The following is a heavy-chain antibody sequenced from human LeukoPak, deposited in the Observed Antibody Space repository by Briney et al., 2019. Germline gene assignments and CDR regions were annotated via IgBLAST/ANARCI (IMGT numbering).Heavy chain of an antibody. V-gene: IGHV3-23*01. D-gene: IGHD2-2*01. Sequence: GGSLRLSCAASGFTYSTYAMSWVRQAPGKGLEWVSAISASGGTTYYADSVKGRFTISRDNSKNTLYLQMSSLRAENTAVYYCAKEPREYCSSTSCPNWIDPWGQGTLVTVSS. CDR3: AKEPREYCSSTSCPNWIDP. J-gene: IGHJ5*02. CDR1: GFTYSTYA. CDR2: ISASGGTT.